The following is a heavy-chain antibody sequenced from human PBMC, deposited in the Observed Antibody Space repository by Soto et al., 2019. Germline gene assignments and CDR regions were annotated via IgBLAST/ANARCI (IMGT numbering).Heavy chain of an antibody. J-gene: IGHJ6*02. V-gene: IGHV1-3*01. CDR2: INAGNGNT. Sequence: ASVKVSCKASGYTFTSYAMHWVRQAPGQRLEWMGWINAGNGNTKYSQKFQGRVTITRDTSASTAYMELSSLRSEDTAVYYCARNNPDYCSSTSCYYYGMDVWGQGTTVTVSS. CDR3: ARNNPDYCSSTSCYYYGMDV. CDR1: GYTFTSYA. D-gene: IGHD2-2*01.